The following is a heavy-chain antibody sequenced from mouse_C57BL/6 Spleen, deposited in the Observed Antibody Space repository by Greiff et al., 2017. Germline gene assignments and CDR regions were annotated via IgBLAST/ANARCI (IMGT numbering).Heavy chain of an antibody. CDR1: GFTFSNYW. D-gene: IGHD1-1*02. Sequence: EVHLVESGGGLVQPGGSMKLSCVASGFTFSNYWMNWVRQSPEKGLEWVAQIRLKSDNYATHYAESVKGRFTISRDDSKSSVYLQMNNIRAEDTGIYYYTMAAYYFEDWGQGTSLTVSS. J-gene: IGHJ2*02. V-gene: IGHV6-3*01. CDR2: IRLKSDNYAT. CDR3: TMAAYYFED.